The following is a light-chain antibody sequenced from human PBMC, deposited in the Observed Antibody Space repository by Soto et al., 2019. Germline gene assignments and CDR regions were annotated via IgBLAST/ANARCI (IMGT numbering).Light chain of an antibody. V-gene: IGKV3-11*01. CDR3: QHRSIWPVS. J-gene: IGKJ5*01. Sequence: DIVLTQSPATLSLSPGERATLSCRASQSVNNYLHWYQQKPGQAPRLLIFDASNRATGIPARFSGSGSATDFTLTIRSLEPEDFAVYYCQHRSIWPVSFGQGTRLEIK. CDR1: QSVNNY. CDR2: DAS.